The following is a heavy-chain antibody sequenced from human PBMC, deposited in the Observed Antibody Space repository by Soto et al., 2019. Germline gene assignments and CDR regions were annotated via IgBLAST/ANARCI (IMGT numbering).Heavy chain of an antibody. J-gene: IGHJ6*03. CDR2: ISGSGGST. CDR3: AKAVTNHPYYYYYYMDV. CDR1: GFTFSSYA. D-gene: IGHD4-17*01. V-gene: IGHV3-23*01. Sequence: GGSLRLSCAASGFTFSSYAMSWVRQAPGKGLEWVSAISGSGGSTYYADSVKGRFTISRDNSKNTLYLQMNSLRAEDTAVYYCAKAVTNHPYYYYYYMDVWGKGTTVTVSS.